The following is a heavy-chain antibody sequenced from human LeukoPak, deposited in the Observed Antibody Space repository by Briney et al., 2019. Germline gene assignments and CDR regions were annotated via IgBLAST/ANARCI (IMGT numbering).Heavy chain of an antibody. CDR1: GGSISSGDYS. V-gene: IGHV4-30-4*07. J-gene: IGHJ6*03. Sequence: SETLSLTCAVSGGSISSGDYSWSWIRQPPGKGLEWIGYIYYSGSTYYNPSLKSRVTISVDTSKNQLSLKLSSVTAADTAVYYCARMMTTVTKGERRGVVPYYYYYMHVWGKGTTVTISS. D-gene: IGHD4-17*01. CDR3: ARMMTTVTKGERRGVVPYYYYYMHV. CDR2: IYYSGST.